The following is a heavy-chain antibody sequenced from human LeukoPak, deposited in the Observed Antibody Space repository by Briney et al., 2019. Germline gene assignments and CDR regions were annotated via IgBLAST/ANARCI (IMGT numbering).Heavy chain of an antibody. CDR3: ARGFGSRSYTIIDY. CDR2: INWNGGSK. Sequence: VGSLRLSCAASGFTFDDYGMSWVRQAPGKGLEWVSGINWNGGSKGYADSVKGRFTISRDSAKNSLYLQMNSLRAEDTALYYCARGFGSRSYTIIDYWGQGTLVTVSS. CDR1: GFTFDDYG. D-gene: IGHD3-10*01. J-gene: IGHJ4*02. V-gene: IGHV3-20*04.